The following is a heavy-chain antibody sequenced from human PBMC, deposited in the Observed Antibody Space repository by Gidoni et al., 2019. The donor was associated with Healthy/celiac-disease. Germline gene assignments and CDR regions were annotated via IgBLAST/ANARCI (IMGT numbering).Heavy chain of an antibody. CDR1: GFTFSSYE. J-gene: IGHJ4*02. CDR2: ISSSGSTI. V-gene: IGHV3-48*03. D-gene: IGHD5-18*01. CDR3: ARTLNTAMVTDYYFDY. Sequence: EVQLVESGGGLVQPGGSLILSCAASGFTFSSYEMNWVRQAPGKGLEWVSYISSSGSTIYYADSVKGRFTISRDNAKNSLYLQMNSLRAEDTAVYYCARTLNTAMVTDYYFDYWGQGTLVTVSS.